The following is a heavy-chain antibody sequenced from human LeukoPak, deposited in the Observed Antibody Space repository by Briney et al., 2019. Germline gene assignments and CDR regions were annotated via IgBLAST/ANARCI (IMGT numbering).Heavy chain of an antibody. Sequence: GGSLRLSCAASGFTFTDHYVDWVRQAPGRGLEWVGRCRNKANSYTTEFAASVKGRFSTSRDDSKNSLYLQMNSLKTEDTAVYYCVRVNPLYHLDVWGKGTTVTVSS. CDR2: CRNKANSYTT. D-gene: IGHD4-23*01. CDR1: GFTFTDHY. J-gene: IGHJ6*03. V-gene: IGHV3-72*01. CDR3: VRVNPLYHLDV.